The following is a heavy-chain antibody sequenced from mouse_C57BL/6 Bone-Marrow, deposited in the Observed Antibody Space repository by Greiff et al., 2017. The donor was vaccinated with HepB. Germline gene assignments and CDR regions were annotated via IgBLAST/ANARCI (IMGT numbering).Heavy chain of an antibody. D-gene: IGHD1-2*01. CDR2: IYPGDGDT. CDR3: ARFSSTTYFDY. J-gene: IGHJ2*01. CDR1: GYAFSSSW. Sequence: VQRVESGPELVKPGASVKISCKASGYAFSSSWMNWVKQRPGKGPEWIGRIYPGDGDTNYNGKFKGKATLTADKSSSTAYMQLSSLTSEDSAVYFCARFSSTTYFDYWGQGTTLTVSS. V-gene: IGHV1-82*01.